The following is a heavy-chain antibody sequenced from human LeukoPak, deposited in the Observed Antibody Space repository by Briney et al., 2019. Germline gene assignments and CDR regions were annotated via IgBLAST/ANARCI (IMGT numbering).Heavy chain of an antibody. CDR3: ARGSTWYSAFDI. Sequence: SETPSLTCTVSGGSISSYYWSWIRQPAGKGLEWIGRIYTSGTTNYNPSLKSRVTMSVDTSKNQFSLKLSSVTAADTAVYYCARGSTWYSAFDIWGQGTMVTVSS. CDR2: IYTSGTT. CDR1: GGSISSYY. D-gene: IGHD6-13*01. J-gene: IGHJ3*02. V-gene: IGHV4-4*07.